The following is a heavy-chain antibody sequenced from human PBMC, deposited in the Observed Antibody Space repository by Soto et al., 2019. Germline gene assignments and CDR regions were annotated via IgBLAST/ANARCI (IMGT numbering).Heavy chain of an antibody. J-gene: IGHJ6*02. Sequence: ASVKVSCKASGYTFTGYDMHWVRQAPGQGLEWMGWINPNSGGTNYAQKFQGRVTMTRDTSISTAYMELSRLRSDDTAVYYCARGKGATFYYYYGMDVWGQGTTVTVSS. D-gene: IGHD1-26*01. CDR3: ARGKGATFYYYYGMDV. CDR2: INPNSGGT. CDR1: GYTFTGYD. V-gene: IGHV1-2*02.